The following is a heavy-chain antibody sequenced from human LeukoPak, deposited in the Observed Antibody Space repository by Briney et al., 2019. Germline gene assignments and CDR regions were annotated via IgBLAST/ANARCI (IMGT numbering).Heavy chain of an antibody. CDR2: IYTSGST. D-gene: IGHD3-22*01. V-gene: IGHV4-61*02. Sequence: SETLSLTCTVSGGSISSGPDYWSWIRQPAGKGLEWIGRIYTSGSTNYSPSLKSRVTMSVDTSKNQFSLKLSSVTAADTAVYYCARGGDSSGYYYSIDYWGQGTLVTVSS. J-gene: IGHJ4*02. CDR3: ARGGDSSGYYYSIDY. CDR1: GGSISSGPDY.